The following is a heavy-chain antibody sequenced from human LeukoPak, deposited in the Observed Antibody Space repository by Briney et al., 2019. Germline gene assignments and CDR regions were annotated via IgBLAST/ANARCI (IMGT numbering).Heavy chain of an antibody. CDR2: INPNSGGT. Sequence: ASVKVSCKASGYTFTGYYMHWVRQAPGQELEWMGWINPNSGGTNYAQKFQGRVTMTRDTSISTAYMELSRLRSDDTAVYYCARDLGRRDGCPSNWFDPWGQGTLVTVSS. CDR3: ARDLGRRDGCPSNWFDP. J-gene: IGHJ5*02. CDR1: GYTFTGYY. V-gene: IGHV1-2*02. D-gene: IGHD5-24*01.